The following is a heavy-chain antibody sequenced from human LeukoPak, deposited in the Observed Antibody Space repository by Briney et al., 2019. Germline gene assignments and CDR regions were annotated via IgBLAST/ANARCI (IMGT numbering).Heavy chain of an antibody. Sequence: ASVKVSCKVSGYTFTGYYIHWVRQAPGQGLEWMGWINPNSGGTKYAQKFQGRVTMTRDTSISTGYMELSRLRSDDTAVYYCARVNYCTKGVCVNFDYWGQGTLVTVSS. J-gene: IGHJ4*02. D-gene: IGHD2-8*01. CDR1: GYTFTGYY. V-gene: IGHV1-2*02. CDR2: INPNSGGT. CDR3: ARVNYCTKGVCVNFDY.